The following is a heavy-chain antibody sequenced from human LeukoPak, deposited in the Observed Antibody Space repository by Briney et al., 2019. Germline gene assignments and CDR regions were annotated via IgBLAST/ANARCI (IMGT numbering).Heavy chain of an antibody. J-gene: IGHJ6*02. D-gene: IGHD1-14*01. CDR2: FYRGDST. CDR3: AREGTPLVMDV. Sequence: GGSLRLSCAASGFTVSSSYMYWVRQAPGKGLEWVSFFYRGDSTYYAESVRGRFTISRDNGKNSLYLQMNILRAEDTAVYYCAREGTPLVMDVWGQGTTVTVSS. CDR1: GFTVSSSY. V-gene: IGHV3-53*01.